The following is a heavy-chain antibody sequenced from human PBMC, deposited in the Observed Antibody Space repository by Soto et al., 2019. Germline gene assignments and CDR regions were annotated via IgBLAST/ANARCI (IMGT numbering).Heavy chain of an antibody. J-gene: IGHJ4*02. CDR1: GFSFSSCE. Sequence: GGSLRLSCAASGFSFSSCEMSWVRQAPGKGLEWVSYISGSGTSTQYSDSVKGRFTISRDNAKNSLHLQMNSLAAEDTAVYYCASKIVTPGYHYYDYWGQGTLVTVSS. D-gene: IGHD3-9*01. CDR2: ISGSGTST. V-gene: IGHV3-48*03. CDR3: ASKIVTPGYHYYDY.